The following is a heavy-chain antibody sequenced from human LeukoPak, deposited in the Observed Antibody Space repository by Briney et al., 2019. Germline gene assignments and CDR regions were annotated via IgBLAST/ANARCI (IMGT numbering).Heavy chain of an antibody. CDR2: ISWDSGSI. CDR1: GFTFDDYA. Sequence: GGSLRLSCAASGFTFDDYAMHWVRQAPGKGLEWVSGISWDSGSIGYADSVKGRFTISRDNAKNSLYLQMNSLRAEDTALYYCAKGVVGATLASHGAFDIWGQGTMVTVSS. V-gene: IGHV3-9*01. D-gene: IGHD1-26*01. J-gene: IGHJ3*02. CDR3: AKGVVGATLASHGAFDI.